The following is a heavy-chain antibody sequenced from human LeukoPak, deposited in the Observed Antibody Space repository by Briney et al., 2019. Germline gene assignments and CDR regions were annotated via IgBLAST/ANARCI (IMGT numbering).Heavy chain of an antibody. D-gene: IGHD3-10*01. CDR1: GFTFSTYG. J-gene: IGHJ3*02. CDR3: AKDRRGVRGAYGAFDI. CDR2: ISGSGGST. Sequence: GGSLRLSCAASGFTFSTYGMHWVRQAPGKGLEWVSAISGSGGSTYYADSVKGRFTISRDNSKNTLYLQMNSLRAEDTALYYCAKDRRGVRGAYGAFDIWGRGTMVTVSS. V-gene: IGHV3-23*01.